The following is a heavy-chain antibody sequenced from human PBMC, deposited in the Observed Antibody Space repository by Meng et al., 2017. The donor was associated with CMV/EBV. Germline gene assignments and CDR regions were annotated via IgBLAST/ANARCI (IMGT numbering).Heavy chain of an antibody. CDR1: GYSFTRYW. V-gene: IGHV5-51*01. CDR2: IYPGDSDT. D-gene: IGHD3-16*01. J-gene: IGHJ2*01. CDR3: ARPYYYDYSNYWYFDL. Sequence: KVSCKGSGYSFTRYWIGWVRQRPGKGLEWMGVIYPGDSDTRYSPSFQGQVTISVDKSISTAYLQWSSLKASDTAMYFCARPYYYDYSNYWYFDLWGRGTLVTVSS.